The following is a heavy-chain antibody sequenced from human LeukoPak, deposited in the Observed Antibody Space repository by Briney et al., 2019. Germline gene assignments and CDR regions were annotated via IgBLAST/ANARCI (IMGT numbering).Heavy chain of an antibody. J-gene: IGHJ3*02. V-gene: IGHV3-30*02. Sequence: GGSLRLSCAASGFTFSNYWMTWVRQAPGKGLEWVAFIRYDGSNKYYADSVKGRFTISRDNSKNTLYLQMNSLRAEDTAVYYCAKYSSGYLYPPDAFDIWGQGTMVTVSS. CDR1: GFTFSNYW. CDR3: AKYSSGYLYPPDAFDI. CDR2: IRYDGSNK. D-gene: IGHD3-22*01.